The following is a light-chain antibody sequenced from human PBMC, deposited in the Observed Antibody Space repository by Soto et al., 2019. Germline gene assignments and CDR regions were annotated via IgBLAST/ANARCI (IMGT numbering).Light chain of an antibody. J-gene: IGLJ2*01. V-gene: IGLV4-69*01. CDR2: LNSDGSH. Sequence: QLVLTQSPSASASLGASVKLTCTLSSGHSSYAIAWHQQRPEKGPRYLMKLNSDGSHSKGDGIPDRFSGSSSGAERYLTISSLQSEDEADYYCQTWVTGIQVFGGGTKLNVL. CDR3: QTWVTGIQV. CDR1: SGHSSYA.